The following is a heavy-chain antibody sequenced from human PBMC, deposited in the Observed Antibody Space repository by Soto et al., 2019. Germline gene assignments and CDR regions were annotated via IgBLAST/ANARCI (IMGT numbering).Heavy chain of an antibody. Sequence: GASVKVSCKASGGTFSSYAISWVRQAPGQGLEWMGGIIPIFGTANYAQKFQGRVTITADESTSTAYMELSSLRSEDTAVYYCARDRFQTMIRGYGMDVWGQGTTVTVSS. CDR3: ARDRFQTMIRGYGMDV. D-gene: IGHD3-22*01. CDR2: IIPIFGTA. V-gene: IGHV1-69*13. CDR1: GGTFSSYA. J-gene: IGHJ6*02.